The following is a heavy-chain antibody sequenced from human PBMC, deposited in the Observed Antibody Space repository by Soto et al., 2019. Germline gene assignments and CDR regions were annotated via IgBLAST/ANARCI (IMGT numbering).Heavy chain of an antibody. D-gene: IGHD6-25*01. CDR1: GYTLTELS. Sequence: ASVKVSCKVSGYTLTELSMHWVRQAPGKGLEWMGGFDPEDGETIYAQKFQGRVTMTEDTSTDTAYMELSSLRSEDTAVYYCATGLRGYHGDWFDPWGQGTLVTVSS. CDR3: ATGLRGYHGDWFDP. J-gene: IGHJ5*02. CDR2: FDPEDGET. V-gene: IGHV1-24*01.